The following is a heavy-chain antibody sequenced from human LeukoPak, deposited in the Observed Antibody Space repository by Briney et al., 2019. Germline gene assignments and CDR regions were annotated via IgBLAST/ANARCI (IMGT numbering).Heavy chain of an antibody. Sequence: ASVKVSCKASGYTFIGYYMQWVRQAPGQGLEWMGWINPNSDGTNYAQKFQGRVTMTRDTSINTASMELNRLTSDDTAVYYCARAFGSNYYLSGDYWGQGTLVTVSS. CDR1: GYTFIGYY. V-gene: IGHV1-2*02. CDR3: ARAFGSNYYLSGDY. J-gene: IGHJ4*02. CDR2: INPNSDGT. D-gene: IGHD3-10*01.